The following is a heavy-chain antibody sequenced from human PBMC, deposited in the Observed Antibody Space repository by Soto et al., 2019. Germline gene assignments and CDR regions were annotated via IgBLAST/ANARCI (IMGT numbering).Heavy chain of an antibody. Sequence: LSLTCSVSGAALNSGNFYWSWIRQVPGKGLEWIGHIYVTGAVDYNPSLRDRITISQDTSERQFSLNLRLVTAADTAVYYCARLRIATNNYKWFDPWGQGTLVTVSS. CDR3: ARLRIATNNYKWFDP. D-gene: IGHD2-21*01. J-gene: IGHJ5*02. CDR1: GAALNSGNFY. V-gene: IGHV4-31*03. CDR2: IYVTGAV.